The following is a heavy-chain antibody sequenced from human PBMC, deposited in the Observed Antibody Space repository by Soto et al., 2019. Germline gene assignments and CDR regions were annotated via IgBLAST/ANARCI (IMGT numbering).Heavy chain of an antibody. CDR3: AKGFVGVCYHCSYHFDS. CDR2: ISPSGGNT. Sequence: GGSLRLSCAASGFTFSSYVMNWVRLAPGKGLEWVSGISPSGGNTYYADSVKGRFTISRDNSKNTRYLQMNSLRAEDTAVYYCAKGFVGVCYHCSYHFDSWGQGALVTVSS. D-gene: IGHD2-8*01. J-gene: IGHJ4*02. CDR1: GFTFSSYV. V-gene: IGHV3-23*01.